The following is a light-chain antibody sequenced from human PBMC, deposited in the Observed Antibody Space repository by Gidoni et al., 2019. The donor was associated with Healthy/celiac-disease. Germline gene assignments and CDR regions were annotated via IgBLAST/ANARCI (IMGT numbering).Light chain of an antibody. J-gene: IGLJ2*01. CDR2: QDS. CDR3: QAWDSSRVV. Sequence: SYELTQPPSVSVSPGQTASITCSGDKLGDKYACWYQQKPGQSPVLVIYQDSKRPSGIPERFSGSNSGNTATLTISGTQAMDEDDYYCQAWDSSRVVFGGGTKLTVL. CDR1: KLGDKY. V-gene: IGLV3-1*01.